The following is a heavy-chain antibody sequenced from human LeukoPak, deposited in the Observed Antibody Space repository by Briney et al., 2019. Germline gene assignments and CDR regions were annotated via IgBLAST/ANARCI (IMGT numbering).Heavy chain of an antibody. CDR3: AKGVATIGALDY. J-gene: IGHJ4*02. V-gene: IGHV3-21*04. CDR2: ISSSSSYI. D-gene: IGHD5-12*01. CDR1: GFTFSSYS. Sequence: GGSLRLSCAASGFTFSSYSMNWVRQAPGKGLEWVSSISSSSSYIYYADSVKGRFTISRDNSKNTLYLQMNSLRAEDTAVYYCAKGVATIGALDYWGQGTLVTVSS.